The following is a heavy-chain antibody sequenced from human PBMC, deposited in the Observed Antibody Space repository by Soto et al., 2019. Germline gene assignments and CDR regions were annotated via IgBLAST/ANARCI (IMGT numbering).Heavy chain of an antibody. D-gene: IGHD2-21*02. Sequence: SVKVSCKASGGTFSSYAISWVRQAPGQGLEWMGGIIPIFCTSNYAQKFQGRVTITADESTSTAYMELSSLRSEDTAVYYCARDGNRYIGVVTAFGYYYYYGMDVWGQGTTVTVSS. J-gene: IGHJ6*02. V-gene: IGHV1-69*13. CDR1: GGTFSSYA. CDR2: IIPIFCTS. CDR3: ARDGNRYIGVVTAFGYYYYYGMDV.